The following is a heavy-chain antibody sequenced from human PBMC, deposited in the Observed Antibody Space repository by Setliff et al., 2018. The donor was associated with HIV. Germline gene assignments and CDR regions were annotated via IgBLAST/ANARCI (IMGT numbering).Heavy chain of an antibody. CDR1: GFTFSSYW. CDR3: ARASDPYDYVWGSYRPAGY. J-gene: IGHJ4*02. V-gene: IGHV3-7*03. D-gene: IGHD3-16*02. Sequence: LRLSCAASGFTFSSYWMSWVRQAPGKGLEWVANIKQDGSEKYYVDSVKGRFTISRDNAKNSLYLQMNSLRAEDTAAYYCARASDPYDYVWGSYRPAGYWGQGTLVTVSS. CDR2: IKQDGSEK.